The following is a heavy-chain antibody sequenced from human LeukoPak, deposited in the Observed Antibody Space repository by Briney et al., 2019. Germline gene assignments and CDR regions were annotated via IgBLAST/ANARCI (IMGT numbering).Heavy chain of an antibody. J-gene: IGHJ6*02. V-gene: IGHV3-33*01. CDR1: GFTFSTYG. CDR3: ARKVGDLYGMDV. D-gene: IGHD1-26*01. Sequence: PGRSLRLSCAASGFTFSTYGMHWVRQAPGKGLEWVAAIWYDGSSNYYADSVKGRFTISRDNSKNTLYLQMNSLRAEDTAVYYCARKVGDLYGMDVWGQGTTVTVSS. CDR2: IWYDGSSN.